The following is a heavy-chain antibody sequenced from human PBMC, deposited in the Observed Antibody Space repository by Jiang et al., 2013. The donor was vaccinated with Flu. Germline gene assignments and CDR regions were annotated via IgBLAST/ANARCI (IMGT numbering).Heavy chain of an antibody. V-gene: IGHV4-4*07. Sequence: LLKPSETLSLTCTVSNGSMSNYYWSWIRQPAGKGLEWIGRIYSSGSINYNPSLKSRITISADTSRNQFSLKLSSVSAADTAVYYCARHSSAYEAYFDYWG. D-gene: IGHD3-22*01. CDR3: ARHSSAYEAYFDY. J-gene: IGHJ4*01. CDR2: IYSSGSI. CDR1: NGSMSNYY.